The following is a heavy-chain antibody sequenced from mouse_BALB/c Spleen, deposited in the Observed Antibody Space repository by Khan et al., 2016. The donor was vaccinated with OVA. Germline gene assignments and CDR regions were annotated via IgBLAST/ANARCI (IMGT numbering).Heavy chain of an antibody. D-gene: IGHD1-1*02. CDR2: IDPSTGYT. CDR1: GYTFTTYW. V-gene: IGHV1-7*01. Sequence: QVQLKQSGAELAKPGASVKMSCKASGYTFTTYWMHWVKQRPGQGLEWIGYIDPSTGYTEYNQKFKDKATLTTDKSSSTAYMQLSSLTSEDSAVDDCARRGLYGSFAYWGQGTLVTVSA. CDR3: ARRGLYGSFAY. J-gene: IGHJ3*01.